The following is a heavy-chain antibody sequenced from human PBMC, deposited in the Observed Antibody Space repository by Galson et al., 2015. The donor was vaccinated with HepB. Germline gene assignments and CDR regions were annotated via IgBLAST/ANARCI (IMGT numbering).Heavy chain of an antibody. J-gene: IGHJ6*02. V-gene: IGHV5-51*03. CDR1: GYSFTSYW. CDR2: IYPGDSDT. D-gene: IGHD6-6*01. CDR3: ARLAGDESIAARLYYYYGMDV. Sequence: QSGAEVKKPGESLKISCKGSGYSFTSYWIGWVRQMPGKGLEWMGIIYPGDSDTRFSPPFQGQVTISADKSISTAYLQWSSLKASDTAMYYCARLAGDESIAARLYYYYGMDVWGQGTTVTVSS.